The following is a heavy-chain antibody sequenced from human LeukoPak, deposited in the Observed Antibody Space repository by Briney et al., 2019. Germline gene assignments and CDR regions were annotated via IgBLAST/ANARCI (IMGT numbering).Heavy chain of an antibody. Sequence: SETLSLTCTVSGGSISTYYWSWIRQPPGKGLEWIGYIYYSGNTNFNPALKSRVTMSVDTSKNQFSLELSSVTAADTAVYYCARDKGEYYDSSGYLDYWGQGTLVTVSS. CDR1: GGSISTYY. CDR2: IYYSGNT. J-gene: IGHJ4*02. CDR3: ARDKGEYYDSSGYLDY. D-gene: IGHD3-22*01. V-gene: IGHV4-59*01.